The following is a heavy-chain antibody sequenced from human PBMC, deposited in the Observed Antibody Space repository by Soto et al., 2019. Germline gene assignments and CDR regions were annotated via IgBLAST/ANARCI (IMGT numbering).Heavy chain of an antibody. CDR1: GFDFSSYA. D-gene: IGHD3-10*01. CDR3: AKDMYKLLGQYGMDV. CDR2: ISSSGDST. J-gene: IGHJ6*02. Sequence: PGGSLRLSCAASGFDFSSYAMTWVRQAPGKGLECVLSISSSGDSTYYADSVKGRFTIPRDNSKDTLYLQMNNLRAEDTAVYYCAKDMYKLLGQYGMDVWGQGTTVTVSS. V-gene: IGHV3-23*01.